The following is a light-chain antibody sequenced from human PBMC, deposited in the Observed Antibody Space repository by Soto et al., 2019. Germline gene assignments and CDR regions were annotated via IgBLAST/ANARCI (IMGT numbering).Light chain of an antibody. Sequence: EIVMTQATATLSESPGARATLSCRASQSVSSNLAWYQQTRGQAPRLLIYGTSTRATGIPARFSGSGSGTEFTLTISSLQSEDFGVYYCQQYNKWPLTFGGGTKVEIK. V-gene: IGKV3-15*01. CDR1: QSVSSN. J-gene: IGKJ4*01. CDR3: QQYNKWPLT. CDR2: GTS.